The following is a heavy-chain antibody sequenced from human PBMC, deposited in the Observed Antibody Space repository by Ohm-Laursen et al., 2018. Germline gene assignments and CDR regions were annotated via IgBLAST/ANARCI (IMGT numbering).Heavy chain of an antibody. CDR3: ARATPEYYFDY. V-gene: IGHV3-7*01. J-gene: IGHJ4*02. Sequence: SLRLSCSASGFTFSSYWMSWVRQAPGKGLEWVANIKQDGSEKYYVDSVKGRFTISRDNAKNSLYLQMNSLRAEDTAVYYCARATPEYYFDYWGQGTLVTVSS. CDR2: IKQDGSEK. CDR1: GFTFSSYW.